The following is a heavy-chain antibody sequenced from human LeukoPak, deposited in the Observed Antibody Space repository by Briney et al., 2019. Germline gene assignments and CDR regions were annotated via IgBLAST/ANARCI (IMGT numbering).Heavy chain of an antibody. CDR2: ISYDGSNK. J-gene: IGHJ4*02. CDR1: GFTFSSYG. CDR3: AREGGGYGSGYPDY. D-gene: IGHD3-10*01. V-gene: IGHV3-30*03. Sequence: GGSLRLSCAASGFTFSSYGMHWVRQAPGKGLEWVAVISYDGSNKYYADSVKGRFTIFRDNSKNTLYLQMNSLRAEDAAVYYCAREGGGYGSGYPDYWGQGTLVTVSS.